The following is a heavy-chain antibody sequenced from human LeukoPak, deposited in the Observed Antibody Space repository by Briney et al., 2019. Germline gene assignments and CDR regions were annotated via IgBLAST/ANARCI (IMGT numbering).Heavy chain of an antibody. CDR3: VSYNWNYPEY. Sequence: PGGSLRLSCAASGFTFSTYWMHWVRQAPGKGLVWVSRINSDESSTIYADSVKGRFTISRDNAKNTLYLQMNSLRDDDTAVYYCVSYNWNYPEYWGQGTLVTVSS. CDR2: INSDESST. J-gene: IGHJ4*02. D-gene: IGHD1-7*01. CDR1: GFTFSTYW. V-gene: IGHV3-74*01.